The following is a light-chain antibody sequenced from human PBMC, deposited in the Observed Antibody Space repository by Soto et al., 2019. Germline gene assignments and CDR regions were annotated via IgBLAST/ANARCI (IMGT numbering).Light chain of an antibody. CDR2: DAS. J-gene: IGKJ2*01. Sequence: DIQMTQSPSPLSASVGDRVTITCQASQDISNYLNWYQQKSGKAPNVLIYDASNMETGVPSRFSASGSGTDFTFTISSLQPEDIATYYCQQYDNLPYTFGQGTKLEIK. CDR1: QDISNY. V-gene: IGKV1-33*01. CDR3: QQYDNLPYT.